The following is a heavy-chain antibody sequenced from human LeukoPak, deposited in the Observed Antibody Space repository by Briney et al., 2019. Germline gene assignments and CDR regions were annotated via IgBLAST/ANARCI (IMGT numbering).Heavy chain of an antibody. D-gene: IGHD3-16*01. CDR2: INHSGST. V-gene: IGHV4-34*01. J-gene: IGHJ4*02. Sequence: SSETLSLTCAVYGGSFSGYYWSWIRQPPGKGLEWIGEINHSGSTNYNPSLKSRVTISVDTSKNQFSLKLSSVTAAGTAVYYCARGPPYDYVWGSYMLVTPLPFDYWGQGTLVTVSS. CDR1: GGSFSGYY. CDR3: ARGPPYDYVWGSYMLVTPLPFDY.